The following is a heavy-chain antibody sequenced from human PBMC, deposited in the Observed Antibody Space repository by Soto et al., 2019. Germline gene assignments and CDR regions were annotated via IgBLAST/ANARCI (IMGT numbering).Heavy chain of an antibody. CDR2: ICSGGAT. CDR1: GFTVSSSY. J-gene: IGHJ6*03. D-gene: IGHD5-18*01. CDR3: ASGYSYGCHDYDYMDV. V-gene: IGHV3-66*01. Sequence: EVQLVESGGGLVQPGGSLTLSCAASGFTVSSSYMNWVRQAPGKGLEWVSIICSGGATYYADSVKGRFTISRDNSKNTLYLQMNSLSDEDTAVFSSASGYSYGCHDYDYMDVWGKGTTVAVSS.